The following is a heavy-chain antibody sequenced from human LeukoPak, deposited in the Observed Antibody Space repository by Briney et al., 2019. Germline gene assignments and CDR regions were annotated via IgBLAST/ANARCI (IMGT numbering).Heavy chain of an antibody. J-gene: IGHJ1*01. D-gene: IGHD3-10*01. Sequence: GASVKVSCKASGGTFSSYAISWVRQAPGQGLEWMGGIIPIFGTANYAQKFQGRVTITADESTSTAYMELSSLRSEDTAVYYCAFRFGEPRYFQHWGQGTLVTVSS. V-gene: IGHV1-69*13. CDR2: IIPIFGTA. CDR1: GGTFSSYA. CDR3: AFRFGEPRYFQH.